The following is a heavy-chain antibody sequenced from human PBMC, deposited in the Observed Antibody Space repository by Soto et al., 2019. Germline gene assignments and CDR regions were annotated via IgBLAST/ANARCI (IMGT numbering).Heavy chain of an antibody. CDR2: ITDSGDDT. D-gene: IGHD2-2*01. CDR3: AKLGSSSWSPHYYFDY. CDR1: GFTFDNYA. V-gene: IGHV3-23*01. Sequence: GGSLRLSCAASGFTFDNYAMGWVRQAPGKGLEWVSAITDSGDDTYYIDSVKGRFTISRDNSKSTLYLQMNSLRAEDTAIYYCAKLGSSSWSPHYYFDYWGQGTLVTVSS. J-gene: IGHJ4*02.